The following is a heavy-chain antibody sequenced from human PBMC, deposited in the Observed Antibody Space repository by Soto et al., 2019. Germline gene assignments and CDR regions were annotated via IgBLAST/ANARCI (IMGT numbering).Heavy chain of an antibody. D-gene: IGHD1-1*01. Sequence: SETLSLTCTVSGGSISSSSYYWGWIRQPPGKGLEWIGSIYYSGSTYYNPSLKSRVTISVDTSKNQFSLKLSSVTAADTAVYYCARRGLEPYYYYYMDVWGKGTTVTVSS. V-gene: IGHV4-39*01. CDR2: IYYSGST. CDR3: ARRGLEPYYYYYMDV. CDR1: GGSISSSSYY. J-gene: IGHJ6*03.